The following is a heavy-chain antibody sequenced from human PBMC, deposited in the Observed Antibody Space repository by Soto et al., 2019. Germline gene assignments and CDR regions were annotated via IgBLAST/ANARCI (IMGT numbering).Heavy chain of an antibody. D-gene: IGHD3-3*01. CDR3: ARDSGGVDNWFDP. J-gene: IGHJ5*02. V-gene: IGHV4-30-4*01. CDR1: GGSISSGDYY. Sequence: QVQLQESGPGLVKPSQTLSLTCTVSGGSISSGDYYWSWIRQPPGKGLEWIGYIYYSGSTYYNPSLKSRVTIAVDTSKNQFSLKLSSVTAADTAVYYCARDSGGVDNWFDPWGQGTLVTVSS. CDR2: IYYSGST.